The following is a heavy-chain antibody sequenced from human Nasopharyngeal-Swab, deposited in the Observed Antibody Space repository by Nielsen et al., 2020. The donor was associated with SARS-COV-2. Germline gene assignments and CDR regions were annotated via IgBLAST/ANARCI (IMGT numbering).Heavy chain of an antibody. V-gene: IGHV3-11*04. D-gene: IGHD6-13*01. Sequence: GESLKISCAASGFTFSDYYMSWIRQAPGKGLEWVSYISSSGSTIYYADSVKGRFTISRDNAKNSLYLQMNSLRAEDTAVYYCARDGYSSSWYDYWGQGTLVTVSS. CDR2: ISSSGSTI. CDR3: ARDGYSSSWYDY. CDR1: GFTFSDYY. J-gene: IGHJ4*02.